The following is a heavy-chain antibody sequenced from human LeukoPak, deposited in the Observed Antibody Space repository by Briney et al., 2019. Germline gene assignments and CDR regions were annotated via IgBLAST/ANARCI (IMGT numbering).Heavy chain of an antibody. CDR2: ISSSSSTI. CDR3: ARDRTSSWYYGVTDY. CDR1: GFTFSSYS. V-gene: IGHV3-48*04. Sequence: GGSLRLSCAASGFTFSSYSMNWVRQAPGKGLEWVSYISSSSSTIYYADSVKGRFTISRDNAKNSLYLQMNSLRAEDTAVYYCARDRTSSWYYGVTDYWGQGTLVTVSS. D-gene: IGHD6-13*01. J-gene: IGHJ4*02.